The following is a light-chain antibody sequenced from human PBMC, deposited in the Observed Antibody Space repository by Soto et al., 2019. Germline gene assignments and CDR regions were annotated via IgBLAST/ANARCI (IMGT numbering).Light chain of an antibody. CDR2: RND. J-gene: IGLJ3*02. Sequence: QSVLTQPPSVFGAPGQRVTISCSGSSSNIGRNYVYWYQQLPGTAPRLLLYRNDQRPSGVPDRVSASKSGTSVSLAISGPKSGDEADYYCAPWDDSLGGWGFGGGTKLTAL. CDR1: SSNIGRNY. CDR3: APWDDSLGGWG. V-gene: IGLV1-47*01.